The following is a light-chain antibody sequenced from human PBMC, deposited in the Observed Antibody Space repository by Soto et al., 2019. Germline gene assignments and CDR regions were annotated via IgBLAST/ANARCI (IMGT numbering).Light chain of an antibody. Sequence: IVLTQSPGTLSLSPGERATLSCRASQSVSSRSLAWYRQKPGQAPRLLIYVASSRATGVPDRFSGSGSGTDFTLTISRLEPEDFAVYYCQQYGSSPGTFGQGTKVEIK. J-gene: IGKJ1*01. CDR1: QSVSSRS. CDR3: QQYGSSPGT. V-gene: IGKV3-20*01. CDR2: VAS.